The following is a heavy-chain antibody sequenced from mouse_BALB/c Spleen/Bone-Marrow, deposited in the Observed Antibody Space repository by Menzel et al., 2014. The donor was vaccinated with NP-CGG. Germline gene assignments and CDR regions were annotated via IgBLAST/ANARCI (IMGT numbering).Heavy chain of an antibody. V-gene: IGHV1S132*01. J-gene: IGHJ3*01. CDR2: IFPGIGTT. Sequence: VQLQQSGTELVKPGASVKLSCKTSGFTFTSYWIQWVKQRPGQGLGWIGEIFPGIGTTSYNEKFKGKARLTIDTSSNTAYMELSSLTYEDSAVYFCARGGGFALWGQGTLVTVSA. CDR3: ARGGGFAL. CDR1: GFTFTSYW.